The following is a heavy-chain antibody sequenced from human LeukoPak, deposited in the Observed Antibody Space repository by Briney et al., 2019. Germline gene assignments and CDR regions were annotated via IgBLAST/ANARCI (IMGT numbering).Heavy chain of an antibody. D-gene: IGHD2-8*02. CDR3: ASGWSRDYDY. CDR1: GGSFSGYH. V-gene: IGHV4-34*01. Sequence: SETLSLTCAVSGGSFSGYHWSWIRQPPGGGLEWIGEVDHTGSTNYNPSLKSRVTISLDTSKNQFFLTLTSIIVADTAAYYCASGWSRDYDYWGHGTLVTVSS. J-gene: IGHJ4*01. CDR2: VDHTGST.